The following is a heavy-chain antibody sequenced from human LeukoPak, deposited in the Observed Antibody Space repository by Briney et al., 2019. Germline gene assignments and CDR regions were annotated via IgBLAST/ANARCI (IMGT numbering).Heavy chain of an antibody. CDR3: ARGSGSGSYYNPFDY. J-gene: IGHJ4*02. V-gene: IGHV3-21*01. Sequence: GGSLRLSCAASGFTFSNYAINWVRQAPGKGLEWVSSISSSSSYIYYADSVKGRFTIPRDNAKNSLYLQMNSLRAEDTAVYYCARGSGSGSYYNPFDYWGQGTLVTVSS. CDR1: GFTFSNYA. CDR2: ISSSSSYI. D-gene: IGHD3-10*01.